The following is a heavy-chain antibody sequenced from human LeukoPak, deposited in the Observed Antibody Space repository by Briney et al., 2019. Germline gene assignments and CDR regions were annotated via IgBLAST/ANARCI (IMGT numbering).Heavy chain of an antibody. CDR3: ARDRGGILWD. D-gene: IGHD2-21*01. Sequence: ASAKVSCKASGCAVSSYAIGWVRQATGQWLEWMGWINPNSGGTNYAQKFQGWVTMTRDTSISTAYMELSRLRSDDTAVYYCARDRGGILWDWGQGTLVTVSS. CDR2: INPNSGGT. V-gene: IGHV1-2*04. J-gene: IGHJ4*02. CDR1: GCAVSSYA.